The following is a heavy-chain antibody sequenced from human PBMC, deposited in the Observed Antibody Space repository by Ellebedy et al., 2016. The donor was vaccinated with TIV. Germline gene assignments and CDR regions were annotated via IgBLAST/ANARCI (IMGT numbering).Heavy chain of an antibody. CDR1: GGSISTYY. CDR3: ARETFNWFDP. V-gene: IGHV4-59*08. Sequence: MPSETLSLTCSVSGGSISTYYWSWIRQPPGKGLEWIGYIYYSGSTNYNPSLKSRVTISIDTSKNQFSLKLSSVTAADTAVYYCARETFNWFDPWGHGTLVTVSS. CDR2: IYYSGST. J-gene: IGHJ5*02.